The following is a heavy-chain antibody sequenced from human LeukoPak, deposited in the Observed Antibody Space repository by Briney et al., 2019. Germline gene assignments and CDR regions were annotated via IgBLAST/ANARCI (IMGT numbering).Heavy chain of an antibody. J-gene: IGHJ3*02. D-gene: IGHD3-22*01. CDR2: INLHSGGA. V-gene: IGHV1-2*06. CDR3: ARVRDSTGYYHRDAFNI. Sequence: GASVKVSCKASGYTFTAYYMHWVRQAPGQGLEWMGRINLHSGGANYAQKFQGRVTMTRDTSISTAYLELSRLRSDDTAVYFCARVRDSTGYYHRDAFNIWGQGTLVTVSS. CDR1: GYTFTAYY.